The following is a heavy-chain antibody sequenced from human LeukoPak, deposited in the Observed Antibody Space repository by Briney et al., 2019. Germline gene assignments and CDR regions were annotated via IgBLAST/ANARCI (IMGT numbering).Heavy chain of an antibody. J-gene: IGHJ5*02. Sequence: ASVKVSCKVSVYTLTESSIHLVRQAPGKGLEWMGGFDPAHGERIYAQKFQGRVTMTEDASTDTAYMNLSSLRSEDTAVYYCSSSQQELGETWGQGTLVTVSS. D-gene: IGHD1-7*01. CDR3: SSSQQELGET. V-gene: IGHV1-24*01. CDR2: FDPAHGER. CDR1: VYTLTESS.